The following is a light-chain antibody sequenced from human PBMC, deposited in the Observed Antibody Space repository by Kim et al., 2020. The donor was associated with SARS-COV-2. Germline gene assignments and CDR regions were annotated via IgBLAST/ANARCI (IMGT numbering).Light chain of an antibody. V-gene: IGLV3-19*01. J-gene: IGLJ2*01. CDR3: NSRDSIGNHVV. CDR1: SHRSYY. CDR2: SKN. Sequence: ALRRTVRITFQRESHRSYYARWYEKKPGQAPVLVIYSKNNRPSGIPDRFSGSSSGNTASLTITGAQAEDEADYYCNSRDSIGNHVVFGGGTQLTVL.